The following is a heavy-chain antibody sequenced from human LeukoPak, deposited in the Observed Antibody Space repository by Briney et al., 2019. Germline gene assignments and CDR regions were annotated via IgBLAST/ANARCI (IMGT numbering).Heavy chain of an antibody. D-gene: IGHD3-10*01. V-gene: IGHV3-49*04. CDR2: IRSKAYGGTT. CDR3: TRDERITMVRGVIDY. CDR1: GFTFGDYA. Sequence: GGSLRLSCTASGFTFGDYAMSWVRQAPGKGLEWVGFIRSKAYGGTTEYVASVKGRFTISRDDSKSIVYLQMNSLKTEDTAVYYCTRDERITMVRGVIDYWGQGTLVTVSS. J-gene: IGHJ4*02.